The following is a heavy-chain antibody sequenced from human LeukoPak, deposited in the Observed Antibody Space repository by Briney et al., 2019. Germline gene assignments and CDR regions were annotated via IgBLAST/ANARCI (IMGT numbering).Heavy chain of an antibody. V-gene: IGHV4-59*08. Sequence: PSETLSLTCTVSGDSSSDNAWSWVRQPLGKGLEWIGYIHSSGSTNFSPSLKSRVTISIESSGRHFSLRLTSVTAADTAVYYCARHSPPFFFGSGSQLTYFFDIWGMGTLVSVS. CDR3: ARHSPPFFFGSGSQLTYFFDI. D-gene: IGHD3-10*01. CDR1: GDSSSDNA. CDR2: IHSSGST. J-gene: IGHJ4*02.